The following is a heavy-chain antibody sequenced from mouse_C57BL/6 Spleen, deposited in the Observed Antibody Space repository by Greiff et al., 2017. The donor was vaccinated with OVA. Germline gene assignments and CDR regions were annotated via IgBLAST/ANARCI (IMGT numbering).Heavy chain of an antibody. CDR1: GFSLTSYC. Sequence: VQLQESGPGLVAPSPSLSITCTVSGFSLTSYCVYWVRQSPGKGLEWLGVIWGVGSTNYNSALKSRLSISKDNSKSQVFLKMNSLQTDDTAMYYCASRLTGTGAMDYWGQGTSVTVSS. J-gene: IGHJ4*01. D-gene: IGHD4-1*01. CDR2: IWGVGST. V-gene: IGHV2-6*01. CDR3: ASRLTGTGAMDY.